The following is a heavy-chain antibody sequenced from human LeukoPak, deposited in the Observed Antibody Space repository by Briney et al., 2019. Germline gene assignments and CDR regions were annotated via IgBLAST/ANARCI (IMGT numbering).Heavy chain of an antibody. CDR2: IKSKTDGGTT. V-gene: IGHV3-15*01. CDR1: GFTFSNAW. J-gene: IGHJ4*02. D-gene: IGHD2-21*02. CDR3: TTEQVTALGYYFDY. Sequence: GGSLRLSCAASGFTFSNAWMSWVRQAPGKGLEWVGRIKSKTDGGTTDYAAPVKGRFTISRDDSKNTLYLQMNSLKTEDTAVYYCTTEQVTALGYYFDYWGQGTLVTVSS.